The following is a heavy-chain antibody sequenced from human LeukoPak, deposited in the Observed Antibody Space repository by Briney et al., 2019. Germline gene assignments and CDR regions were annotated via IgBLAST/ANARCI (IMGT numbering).Heavy chain of an antibody. CDR3: ARTSSWYGSGSYYSDY. CDR1: GGSISSYY. D-gene: IGHD3-10*01. CDR2: IYYSGST. Sequence: SETLSLTCTVSGGSISSYYWGWIRQPPGKGLEWIGSIYYSGSTYYNPSLKSRVTISVDTSKNQFSLKLSSVTAADTAVYYCARTSSWYGSGSYYSDYWGQGTLVTVSS. V-gene: IGHV4-39*07. J-gene: IGHJ4*02.